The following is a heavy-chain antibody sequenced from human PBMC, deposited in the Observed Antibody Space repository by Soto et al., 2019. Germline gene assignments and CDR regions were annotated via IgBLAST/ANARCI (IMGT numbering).Heavy chain of an antibody. CDR3: APRTGRGDFQH. CDR1: GFSLSTSGVG. CDR2: IYWDDDK. D-gene: IGHD4-17*01. J-gene: IGHJ1*01. V-gene: IGHV2-5*02. Sequence: QITLKESGPTLVKPTQTLTLTCTFSGFSLSTSGVGVGWIRQPPGKALEWLAVIYWDDDKRYSPSLKSRLTITKDTSKNQVVLIMANMDPLDTATYYCAPRTGRGDFQHWGQGTLVTVSS.